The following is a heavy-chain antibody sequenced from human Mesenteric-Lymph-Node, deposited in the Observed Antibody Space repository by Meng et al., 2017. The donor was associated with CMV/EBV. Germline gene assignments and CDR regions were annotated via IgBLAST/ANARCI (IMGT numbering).Heavy chain of an antibody. V-gene: IGHV4-30-4*08. CDR1: GGSISSGDYY. D-gene: IGHD3-3*01. Sequence: SETLSLTCTVPGGSISSGDYYWSWIRQPPGKGLEWIGYMYKNGSTYYNPSLKSRVTISGDTSRNQFSLNLNSVTAADAAVYYCARSTVFEIYDYWGQGTLVTVSS. CDR2: MYKNGST. J-gene: IGHJ4*02. CDR3: ARSTVFEIYDY.